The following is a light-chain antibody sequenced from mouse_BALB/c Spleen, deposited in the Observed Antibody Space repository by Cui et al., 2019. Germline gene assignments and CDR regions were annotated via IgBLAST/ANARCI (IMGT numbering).Light chain of an antibody. CDR1: SSVSY. Sequence: QIVLTQSPAIMSSSLGEEITLTCRASSSVSYMHWYQQKSGTSPKLLIYGTSNLASGVPSRFSGSGSGTFYSLTISSVEAEDAADYYCQQWSSYPLTFGGGTKLEIK. J-gene: IGKJ1*01. V-gene: IGKV4-80*01. CDR3: QQWSSYPLT. CDR2: GTS.